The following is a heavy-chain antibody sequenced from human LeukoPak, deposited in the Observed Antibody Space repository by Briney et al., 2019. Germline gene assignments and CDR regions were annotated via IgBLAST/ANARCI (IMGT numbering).Heavy chain of an antibody. CDR3: ASPTYSGSYYAPFDY. D-gene: IGHD1-26*01. J-gene: IGHJ4*02. CDR2: INPNSGGT. CDR1: GYTFTGYY. V-gene: IGHV1-2*02. Sequence: EASVKVSCKASGYTFTGYYMHWVRQAPGQGLEWMGWINPNSGGTNYAQKFQGRVTMTRDTSISTAYMELSRLRSDDTAVYYCASPTYSGSYYAPFDYWGQRTLVTVSS.